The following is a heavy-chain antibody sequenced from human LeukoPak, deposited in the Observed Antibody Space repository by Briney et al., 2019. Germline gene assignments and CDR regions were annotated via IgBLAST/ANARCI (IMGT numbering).Heavy chain of an antibody. Sequence: ASVKVSCKASGFTFTSYGISWVRQAPGQGLEWMGWISAYNGNTNYAQKLQGRVTMTTDTSTSTAYMELRSLRSDDTAVYYCARVQGGGVLADYWGQGALVTVSS. V-gene: IGHV1-18*01. CDR3: ARVQGGGVLADY. J-gene: IGHJ4*02. D-gene: IGHD3-16*01. CDR2: ISAYNGNT. CDR1: GFTFTSYG.